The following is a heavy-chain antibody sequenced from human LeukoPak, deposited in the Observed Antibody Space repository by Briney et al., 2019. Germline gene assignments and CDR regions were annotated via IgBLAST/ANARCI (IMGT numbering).Heavy chain of an antibody. CDR3: AKVAMVRGVAGAFDI. D-gene: IGHD3-10*01. CDR2: IRYDGSYK. CDR1: GFTFNTYG. J-gene: IGHJ3*02. Sequence: GGSLRLSCAASGFTFNTYGMHWVRQAPGKGLEWVAFIRYDGSYKYYADSVKGRFTVSRDNSKNTLYLQMNSLRAEDTAVYYCAKVAMVRGVAGAFDIWGQGTMVTVSS. V-gene: IGHV3-30*02.